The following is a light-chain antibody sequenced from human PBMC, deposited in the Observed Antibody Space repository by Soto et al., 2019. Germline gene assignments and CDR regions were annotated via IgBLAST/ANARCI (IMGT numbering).Light chain of an antibody. CDR3: QQTYRSVT. CDR2: GAS. CDR1: QDISSY. J-gene: IGKJ5*01. Sequence: DIQLTQSPSSLSSSIGDRVTITCRASQDISSYLNWYQQKPGRAPNLLIYGASTLQGGVPSRFSGRASGTEFTLTISGLQPEDVATYYCQQTYRSVTFGQGTRLEIK. V-gene: IGKV1-39*01.